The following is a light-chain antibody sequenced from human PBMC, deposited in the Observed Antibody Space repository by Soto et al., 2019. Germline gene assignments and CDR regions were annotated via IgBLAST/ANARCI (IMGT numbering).Light chain of an antibody. V-gene: IGKV3-20*01. CDR1: QSVSSSY. Sequence: EIVLTQSPGTLSXSPXERATLSCRASQSVSSSYLAWYQQKPGQAPRLLIYGASSRATGIPDRFSGSGSGTDFTLTISRLEPEDFAVYYCQQYGSSLTWTFGQGTKVDIK. CDR3: QQYGSSLTWT. CDR2: GAS. J-gene: IGKJ1*01.